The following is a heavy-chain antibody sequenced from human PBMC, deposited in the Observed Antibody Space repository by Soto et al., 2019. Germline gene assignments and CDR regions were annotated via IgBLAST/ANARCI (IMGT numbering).Heavy chain of an antibody. CDR3: AKGRGSGWAWYFDN. CDR1: GLTFKESA. CDR2: ISDTGAST. J-gene: IGHJ4*02. D-gene: IGHD6-19*01. Sequence: GGPLSLSCAASGLTFKESAMNWVRQAPGKGLEWVVSISDTGASTWYAESVRGRLSISRDNSKNTLYLQMNSLRGEDTAVYYCAKGRGSGWAWYFDNWGQGTLVTVSS. V-gene: IGHV3-23*01.